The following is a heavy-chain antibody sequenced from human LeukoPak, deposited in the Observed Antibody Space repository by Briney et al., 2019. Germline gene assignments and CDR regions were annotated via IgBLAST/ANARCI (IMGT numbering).Heavy chain of an antibody. CDR2: INPNSGAT. D-gene: IGHD3-10*01. Sequence: WASVKVSCKASGYTFTDYYIHWVRQAPGQGLEWMGRINPNSGATNYTQKFQGRVTMTRDTSISTAYTELSRLRSDDTAVYYCARVGYHGSGSYPPYWGQGTLVTVSS. CDR1: GYTFTDYY. CDR3: ARVGYHGSGSYPPY. J-gene: IGHJ4*02. V-gene: IGHV1-2*06.